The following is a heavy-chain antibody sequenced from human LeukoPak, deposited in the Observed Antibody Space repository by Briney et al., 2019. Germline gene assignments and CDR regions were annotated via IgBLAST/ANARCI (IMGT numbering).Heavy chain of an antibody. V-gene: IGHV4-38-2*01. CDR3: ARLHYYGSGSYSADY. CDR2: IYHSGST. D-gene: IGHD3-10*01. Sequence: KPSETLSLTCAVSGYSISSGYYWGWIRQPPGKGLEWIGSIYHSGSTYYNPSLKSRVTISVDTSKNQFSLKLSSVTAADTAVYYCARLHYYGSGSYSADYWGQGTLVTVSS. J-gene: IGHJ4*02. CDR1: GYSISSGYY.